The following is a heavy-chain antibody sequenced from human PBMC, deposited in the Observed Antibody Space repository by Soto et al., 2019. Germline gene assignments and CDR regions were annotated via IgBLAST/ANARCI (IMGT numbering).Heavy chain of an antibody. J-gene: IGHJ4*02. V-gene: IGHV4-4*07. Sequence: NPSETLSLTCTVSGGSINTFYWSWVRQPAGKGLEWIGRIFSSGSTSFNPSHESRVAMSVDTSKNHFSLNLSSVTAADMAVYYCAREGSYSAYNFAHGIQLWSFDFWGQGALVTVSS. D-gene: IGHD5-12*01. CDR1: GGSINTFY. CDR3: AREGSYSAYNFAHGIQLWSFDF. CDR2: IFSSGST.